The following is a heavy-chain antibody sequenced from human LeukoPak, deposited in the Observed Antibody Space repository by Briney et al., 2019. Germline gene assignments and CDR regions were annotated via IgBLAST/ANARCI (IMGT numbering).Heavy chain of an antibody. V-gene: IGHV3-48*03. CDR1: GFTFSNYE. J-gene: IGHJ4*02. CDR2: ISSTDTTT. D-gene: IGHD3-22*01. CDR3: ARDAPGGNYDSSEYNYRAPFVY. Sequence: GGSLRLSCAASGFTFSNYEMNWVRQAPGQGLEWVSFISSTDTTTYYADSVRGRFTIFRDNAKNSLYLQMNSLRAEDTGVYYCARDAPGGNYDSSEYNYRAPFVYWGERIRVTVSA.